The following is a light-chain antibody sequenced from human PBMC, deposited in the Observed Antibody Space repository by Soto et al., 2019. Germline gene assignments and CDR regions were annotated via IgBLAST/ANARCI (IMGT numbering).Light chain of an antibody. CDR3: SSYGSSNTVI. J-gene: IGLJ2*01. V-gene: IGLV2-14*03. CDR1: SSDVGGYNY. Sequence: QSVLTQPASVSGSPGQSITISCTGTSSDVGGYNYVSWYQQHPGKAPKLMIYDVSNRPSGISYRFSGSKSGNTASLTISGLQAEDEADYYCSSYGSSNTVILGGGTKVTVL. CDR2: DVS.